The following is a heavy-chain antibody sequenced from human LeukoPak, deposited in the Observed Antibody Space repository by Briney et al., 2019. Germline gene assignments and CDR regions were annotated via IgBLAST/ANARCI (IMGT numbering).Heavy chain of an antibody. J-gene: IGHJ4*02. CDR1: GFTFSSYG. CDR3: AKDLREYSSVGGLIDY. CDR2: ISFDGSDK. V-gene: IGHV3-30*18. D-gene: IGHD5-18*01. Sequence: GRSLRLSCAASGFTFSSYGMHWVRQAPGKGLDWVAVISFDGSDKRYPDSVKGRFSISRDNSKNTLDLQMNSLRVEDTGVYYCAKDLREYSSVGGLIDYWGQGILVTVSS.